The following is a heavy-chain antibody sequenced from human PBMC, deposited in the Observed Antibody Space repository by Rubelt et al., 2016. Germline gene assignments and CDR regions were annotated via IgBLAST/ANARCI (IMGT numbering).Heavy chain of an antibody. Sequence: RLSCAVSGFTFTNAWMNWVRQAPGKGLEWVSYISISGSTIYYADSVKGRFTISRDNAKKSMYLQMNSLRGDDTAVYYCARGGGPLFDPWGQGTLVTVSS. CDR2: ISISGSTI. CDR3: ARGGGPLFDP. D-gene: IGHD3-16*01. CDR1: GFTFTNAW. V-gene: IGHV3-11*01. J-gene: IGHJ5*02.